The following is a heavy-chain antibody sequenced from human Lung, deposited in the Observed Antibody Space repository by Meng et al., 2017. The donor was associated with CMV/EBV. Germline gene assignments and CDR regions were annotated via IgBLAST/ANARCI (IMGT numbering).Heavy chain of an antibody. J-gene: IGHJ4*02. D-gene: IGHD6-6*01. Sequence: SETLSLXCTVSGGSISSSSYYWGWIRQPPGKGLEWIGSIYYSGSTYYNPSLKSRVIISVDTSKNQFSLKLSSVTTADTAVYYCARPIYSRSSFDYCGQGTLVTVSS. CDR3: ARPIYSRSSFDY. CDR1: GGSISSSSYY. V-gene: IGHV4-39*01. CDR2: IYYSGST.